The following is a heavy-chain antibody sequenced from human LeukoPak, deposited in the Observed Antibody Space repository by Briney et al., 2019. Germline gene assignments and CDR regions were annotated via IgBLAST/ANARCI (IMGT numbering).Heavy chain of an antibody. D-gene: IGHD2/OR15-2a*01. CDR2: LSYTGKT. CDR3: SEGYFEPFAH. V-gene: IGHV4-59*02. Sequence: PSETLSLTCVVSGASVSTSHWNWIRQVPGKGLEWIGCLSYTGKTDYNPSLTGRVTISFGTSENQVSLKLSSVSAADTGVYYCSEGYFEPFAHWGQGARVTVSS. J-gene: IGHJ4*02. CDR1: GASVSTSH.